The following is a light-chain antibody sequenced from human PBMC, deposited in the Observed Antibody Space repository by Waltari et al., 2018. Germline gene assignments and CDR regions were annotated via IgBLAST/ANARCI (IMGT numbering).Light chain of an antibody. CDR2: AAS. V-gene: IGKV1-39*01. CDR1: QSISSY. CDR3: QQSYSTPPYS. J-gene: IGKJ2*03. Sequence: DIQMTQSPSSLSASVGDRVAITCRASQSISSYLNWYQQQPGKAPKLLIYAASSLQSGVPSRFIGSGSGTDVSLTISSLQPEDYATYYCQQSYSTPPYSFGQGTKLEIK.